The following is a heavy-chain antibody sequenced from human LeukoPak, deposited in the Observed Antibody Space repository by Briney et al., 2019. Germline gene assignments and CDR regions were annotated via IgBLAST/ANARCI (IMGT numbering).Heavy chain of an antibody. J-gene: IGHJ4*02. V-gene: IGHV3-48*01. Sequence: GGSLRLSCAASGFTFNTYSLNWARQAPGKGLEWVSYISSRSDTIYYADSVKGRFTISRDNAQNSLYLQMNSLRAEDTAVYYCARAGSIVYYDSSGLCDYWGQGTLVTVSS. CDR1: GFTFNTYS. CDR2: ISSRSDTI. D-gene: IGHD3-22*01. CDR3: ARAGSIVYYDSSGLCDY.